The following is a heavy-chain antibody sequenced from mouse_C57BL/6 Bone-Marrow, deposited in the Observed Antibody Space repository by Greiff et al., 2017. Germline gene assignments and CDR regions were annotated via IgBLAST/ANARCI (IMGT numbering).Heavy chain of an antibody. CDR3: ARDDDYDEGWYFDV. CDR2: IDPSDSYT. CDR1: GYTFTSYW. Sequence: QVQLQQPGAELVMPGASVKLSCKASGYTFTSYWMHWVKQRPGQGLEWIGEIDPSDSYTNYNQKFKGKATLTVDKSSSTAYMQLSSLKSEDSAVYYCARDDDYDEGWYFDVWGTGTTVTVTS. D-gene: IGHD2-4*01. V-gene: IGHV1-69*01. J-gene: IGHJ1*03.